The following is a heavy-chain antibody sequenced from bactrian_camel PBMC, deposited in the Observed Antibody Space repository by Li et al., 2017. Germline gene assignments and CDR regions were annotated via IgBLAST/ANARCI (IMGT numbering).Heavy chain of an antibody. Sequence: VQLVESGGGSVQAGGSLRLSCAASGDTDSRFCMGWFRQVPGKEREGVAIMLTTGLTTYYADSVKGRFAITRDDAKNTVYLQMNDLKPEDTAVYYCARDKDYVIGGRYNPDSQGTQVTVS. D-gene: IGHD7*01. CDR2: MLTTGLTT. V-gene: IGHV3S1*01. CDR1: GDTDSRFC. J-gene: IGHJ4*01.